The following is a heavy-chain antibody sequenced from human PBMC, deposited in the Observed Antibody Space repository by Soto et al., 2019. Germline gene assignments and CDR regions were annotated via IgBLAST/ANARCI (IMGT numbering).Heavy chain of an antibody. Sequence: GGSLRLSCAASGFTFSDYYMSWIRQAPGKGLEWVSYISSSGSTIHYADSVKGRFTISRDNAKNSLYLQMNSLRAEDTAVYYCARESSLMRYDFWSGYSYGMDVWGQGTTVTAP. CDR3: ARESSLMRYDFWSGYSYGMDV. D-gene: IGHD3-3*01. V-gene: IGHV3-11*01. J-gene: IGHJ6*02. CDR1: GFTFSDYY. CDR2: ISSSGSTI.